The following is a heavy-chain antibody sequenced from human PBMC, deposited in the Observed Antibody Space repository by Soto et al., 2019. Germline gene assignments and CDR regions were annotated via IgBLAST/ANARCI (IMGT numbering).Heavy chain of an antibody. CDR1: GYTFTSYG. J-gene: IGHJ4*02. V-gene: IGHV1-18*04. CDR2: ISAFNGNT. Sequence: QVQLVQSGSEVKKPGASVNVSCKAFGYTFTSYGFSWVRQVPGQGLEWLGWISAFNGNTQYAQTIKGRLTVTTDTATTTGHMELRRLTPPATAAYYCTRAAGWQRMVPDDWGQGTLVSVS. D-gene: IGHD6-25*01. CDR3: TRAAGWQRMVPDD.